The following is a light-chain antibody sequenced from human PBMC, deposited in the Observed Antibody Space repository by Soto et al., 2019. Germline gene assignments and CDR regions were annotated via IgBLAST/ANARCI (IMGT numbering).Light chain of an antibody. CDR1: SSNIGNNY. V-gene: IGLV1-47*01. CDR3: AAWDGSLRAWV. J-gene: IGLJ3*02. CDR2: RNN. Sequence: QSVLTQPPSASGTPGQRVTISCSGSSSNIGNNYVYWYQHLPGTAPKLLIYRNNQRPSGVPDRFSGSKSGTSASLAISGLRSEDEADYYXAAWDGSLRAWVFGGGTQLTVL.